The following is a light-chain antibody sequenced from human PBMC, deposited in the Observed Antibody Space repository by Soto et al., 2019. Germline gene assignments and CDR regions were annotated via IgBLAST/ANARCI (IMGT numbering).Light chain of an antibody. CDR3: QQLNGSPWT. CDR2: GAT. V-gene: IGKV1-9*01. CDR1: PAIASF. J-gene: IGKJ1*01. Sequence: IQLTQSPSSLSASVGDRVTITCRATPAIASFLAWYQQKPGTAPKLLIYGATTLQSGVPSRFSGSRSGTDYTLTLGSLQPEDFATYYCQQLNGSPWTFGQGTRVEIK.